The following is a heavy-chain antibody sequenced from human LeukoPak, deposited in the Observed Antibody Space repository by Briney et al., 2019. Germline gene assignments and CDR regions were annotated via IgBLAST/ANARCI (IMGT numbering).Heavy chain of an antibody. D-gene: IGHD4-17*01. V-gene: IGHV1-2*02. CDR3: ARDAGGDYAGFY. Sequence: EASVKDSCKASGYTFIGYYMHWVRQPPGQGGEWMGWINPNGGGTHYAQKFQGRVTITKATSTSTPYMELSRPRSTDTAVYSCARDAGGDYAGFYWGQGTLVTVSS. CDR2: INPNGGGT. CDR1: GYTFIGYY. J-gene: IGHJ4*02.